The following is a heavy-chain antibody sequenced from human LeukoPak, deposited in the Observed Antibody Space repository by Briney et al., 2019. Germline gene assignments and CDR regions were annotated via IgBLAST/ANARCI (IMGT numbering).Heavy chain of an antibody. D-gene: IGHD6-19*01. CDR2: INAGNGNT. CDR3: ARVRRSIAVAGTLNYFDY. V-gene: IGHV1-3*01. J-gene: IGHJ4*02. Sequence: ASVKVSCKASGYTLTSYAMHWVRQAPGQGLEWMGWINAGNGNTKYSQKFQGRVTITRDTSASTAYMELSSLRSEDTAVYYCARVRRSIAVAGTLNYFDYWGQGTLVTVSS. CDR1: GYTLTSYA.